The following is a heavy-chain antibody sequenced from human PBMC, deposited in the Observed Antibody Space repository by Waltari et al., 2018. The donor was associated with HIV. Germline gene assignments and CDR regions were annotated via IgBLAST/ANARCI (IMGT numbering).Heavy chain of an antibody. J-gene: IGHJ2*01. CDR2: IYYSGST. D-gene: IGHD6-13*01. Sequence: QVQLQESRPGLVQPSQNLSLTSTVSAGSISSGDYYWSGIRQPPGKGLEWIGYIYYSGSTYYNPSLKSRVTISVDTSKNQFSLKLSSVTAADTAVYYCARDPRIAAADPYCYFDLWGRGTLVTVSS. CDR1: AGSISSGDYY. CDR3: ARDPRIAAADPYCYFDL. V-gene: IGHV4-30-4*01.